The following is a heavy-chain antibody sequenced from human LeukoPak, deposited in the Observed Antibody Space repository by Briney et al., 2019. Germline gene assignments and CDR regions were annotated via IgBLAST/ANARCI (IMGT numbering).Heavy chain of an antibody. CDR2: IIPIFGTA. CDR1: GGTFSSYA. CDR3: ARVGARSRYDVFLGY. D-gene: IGHD5-12*01. J-gene: IGHJ4*02. Sequence: GASVKVSCKASGGTFSSYAISWVRQAPGQGLEWMGGIIPIFGTANYAQKFQGRVTITADKSTSTAYMELSSLRSEDTAVYYCARVGARSRYDVFLGYWGQGTLVTVSS. V-gene: IGHV1-69*06.